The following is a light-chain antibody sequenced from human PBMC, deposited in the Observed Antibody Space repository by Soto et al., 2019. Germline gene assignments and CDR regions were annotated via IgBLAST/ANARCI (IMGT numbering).Light chain of an antibody. V-gene: IGLV6-57*04. CDR1: SGSIANNY. CDR3: SLYSSNGSLI. CDR2: ENN. J-gene: IGLJ1*01. Sequence: NFMLTQPHSVSESPGKTLSISCTRSSGSIANNYVQWYQQRPGSAPTTVIYENNQRLSGVPDRFSGSTSGNTASLTISGLQAEDETDYFCSLYSSNGSLIFGPGTKLTVL.